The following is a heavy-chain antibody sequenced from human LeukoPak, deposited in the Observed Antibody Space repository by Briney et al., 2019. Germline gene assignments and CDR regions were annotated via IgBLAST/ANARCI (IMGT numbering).Heavy chain of an antibody. CDR3: ARDQIWQLPHYFDS. CDR2: ISASSSTI. D-gene: IGHD1-7*01. J-gene: IGHJ4*02. V-gene: IGHV3-48*04. CDR1: GFTFSSYS. Sequence: GGSLRLSCAASGFTFSSYSMNWVRQAPGKGLQWVSYISASSSTIYYADSVKGRFTISRDNAESSLYLQMNSLRAEDTAIYYCARDQIWQLPHYFDSWGQGTLVTVSS.